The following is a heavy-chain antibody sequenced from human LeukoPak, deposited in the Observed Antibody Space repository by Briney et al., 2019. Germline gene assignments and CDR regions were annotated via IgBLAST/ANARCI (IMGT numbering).Heavy chain of an antibody. V-gene: IGHV1-69*13. J-gene: IGHJ4*02. D-gene: IGHD1-26*01. CDR2: IIPIFGTA. CDR3: ASLIVGATSLDY. Sequence: SVKVSCKASGGTFSSYAISWVRQAPGQGLEWMGGIIPIFGTANYAQKFQGRVTITADESTSTAYMELSSLRSEDTAVYYCASLIVGATSLDYWGREPWSPSPQ. CDR1: GGTFSSYA.